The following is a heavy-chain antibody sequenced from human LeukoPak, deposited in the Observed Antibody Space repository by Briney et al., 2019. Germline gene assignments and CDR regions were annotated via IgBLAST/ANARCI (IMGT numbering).Heavy chain of an antibody. J-gene: IGHJ4*02. CDR1: GFTFSSCA. CDR3: ARAGYYYDSSGYYPY. CDR2: ISGSGGST. D-gene: IGHD3-22*01. V-gene: IGHV3-23*01. Sequence: GGSLRLSCAASGFTFSSCAMSWVRQAPGKGLEWVSAISGSGGSTYYADSVKGRFTISRDNSKNTLYLQMNSLRAEDTAVYYCARAGYYYDSSGYYPYWGQGTLVTVSS.